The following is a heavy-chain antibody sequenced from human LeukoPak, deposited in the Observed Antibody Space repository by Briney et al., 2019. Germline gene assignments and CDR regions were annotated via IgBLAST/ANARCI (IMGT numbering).Heavy chain of an antibody. Sequence: ASVKVSCKASGYTFTSYGISWMRQAPGQGLEWMGWISAYNGNTNYAQKLQGRVTMTTDTSTSTAYMELRSLRSDDTAVYYCATITIFGVVNQRAPLDYWGQGTLVTVSS. J-gene: IGHJ4*02. CDR3: ATITIFGVVNQRAPLDY. CDR2: ISAYNGNT. V-gene: IGHV1-18*01. D-gene: IGHD3-3*01. CDR1: GYTFTSYG.